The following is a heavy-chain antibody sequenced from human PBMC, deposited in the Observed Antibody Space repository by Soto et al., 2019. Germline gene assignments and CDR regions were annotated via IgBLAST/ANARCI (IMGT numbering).Heavy chain of an antibody. D-gene: IGHD3-16*01. J-gene: IGHJ3*02. Sequence: QVQLVESGGGVVQPGRSLRLSCAASGFTFSSYGMHWVRQAPGKGLEWVAVISYDGSNKYYADSVKGRFTISRDNSKNMLYLKMNSLRAEDTAVYYCAKDSPTPAAGELGDDAFDIWGQGTMVTVSS. CDR3: AKDSPTPAAGELGDDAFDI. V-gene: IGHV3-30*18. CDR1: GFTFSSYG. CDR2: ISYDGSNK.